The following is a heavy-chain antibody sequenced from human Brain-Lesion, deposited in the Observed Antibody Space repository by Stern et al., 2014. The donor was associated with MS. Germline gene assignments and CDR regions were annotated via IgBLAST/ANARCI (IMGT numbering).Heavy chain of an antibody. CDR3: ATYYYDSTGYNDF. V-gene: IGHV1-2*02. CDR2: INPESGGT. J-gene: IGHJ4*02. CDR1: GYTFTGYY. Sequence: VQLVESGAEVKQPGASVKVSCKASGYTFTGYYMHWVRQAPGQGLEWMGWINPESGGTNYAQKFQGGVTMTRDTSNNTAYMELSMLRSDDTAVYYCATYYYDSTGYNDFWGQGTLVTVSS. D-gene: IGHD3-22*01.